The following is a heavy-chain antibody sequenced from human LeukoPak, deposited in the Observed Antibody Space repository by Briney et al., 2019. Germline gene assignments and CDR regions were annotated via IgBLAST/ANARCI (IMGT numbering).Heavy chain of an antibody. D-gene: IGHD3-9*01. CDR3: TTDRIYDILTGYYTTDY. CDR2: ISYDGSNK. CDR1: GFTFSSYG. Sequence: GGSLRLSCAASGFTFSSYGMHWVRQAPGKGLEWVAVISYDGSNKYYADSVKGRFTISRDNSKNTLYLQMNSLKTEDTAVYYCTTDRIYDILTGYYTTDYWGQGTLVTVSS. V-gene: IGHV3-30*03. J-gene: IGHJ4*02.